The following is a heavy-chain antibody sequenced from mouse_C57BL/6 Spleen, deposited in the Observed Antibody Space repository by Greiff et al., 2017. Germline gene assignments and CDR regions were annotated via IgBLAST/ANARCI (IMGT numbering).Heavy chain of an antibody. CDR1: GFTFSSYA. V-gene: IGHV5-4*01. CDR3: ARDEGGFAY. CDR2: ISDGGSYT. Sequence: EVQLQQSGGGLVKPGGSLKLSCAASGFTFSSYAMAWVRQTPEKRLEWVATISDGGSYTYYPDNVKGRFTISRDNAKNNLYLQMSHLKSEDTAMYYCARDEGGFAYWGQGTLVTVSA. J-gene: IGHJ3*01.